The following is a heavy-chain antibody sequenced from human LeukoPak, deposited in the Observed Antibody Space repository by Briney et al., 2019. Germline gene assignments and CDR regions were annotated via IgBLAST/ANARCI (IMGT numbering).Heavy chain of an antibody. J-gene: IGHJ4*02. CDR3: AKVDGYNVGY. CDR2: IRYDGSNK. V-gene: IGHV3-30*02. CDR1: RFTFSTYG. D-gene: IGHD5-24*01. Sequence: GGSLRLSCAASRFTFSTYGMHWVRQAPGKGLEWVAFIRYDGSNKHYADSVKGRFTISRDNSKNTLYLQMNSLRAEDTAVYYCAKVDGYNVGYWGQGTLVTVSS.